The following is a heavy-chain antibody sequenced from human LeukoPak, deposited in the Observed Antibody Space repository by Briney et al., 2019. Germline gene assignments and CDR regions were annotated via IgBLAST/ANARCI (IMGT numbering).Heavy chain of an antibody. CDR2: ITNKANNYAT. D-gene: IGHD3-10*01. CDR1: GFTFSNFG. J-gene: IGHJ5*02. Sequence: GGSLRLSCAGSGFTFSNFGMHWVRQASGKGLEWLGRITNKANNYATVYAASVKGRFTISRDDSKNTAYLQMNSLKTEDAAVYYCTGQVSGSGSPNWFDPWGQGTLVTVSS. CDR3: TGQVSGSGSPNWFDP. V-gene: IGHV3-73*01.